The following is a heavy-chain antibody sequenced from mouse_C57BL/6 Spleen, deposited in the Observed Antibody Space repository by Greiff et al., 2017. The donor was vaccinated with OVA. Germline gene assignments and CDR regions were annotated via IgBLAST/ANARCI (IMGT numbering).Heavy chain of an antibody. CDR3: ARSETGTGCDY. V-gene: IGHV1-80*01. CDR1: GYAFSSYW. CDR2: IYPGDGDT. D-gene: IGHD4-1*01. J-gene: IGHJ2*01. Sequence: QVQLKQSGAELVKPGASVKISCKASGYAFSSYWMNWVKQRPGKGLEWIGQIYPGDGDTNYNGKFKGKATLTADKSSSTAYMQLSSLTSEDSAVYFGARSETGTGCDYWGQGTTLTVSS.